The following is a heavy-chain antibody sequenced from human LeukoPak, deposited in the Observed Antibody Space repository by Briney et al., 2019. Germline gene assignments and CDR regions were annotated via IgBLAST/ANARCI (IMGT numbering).Heavy chain of an antibody. CDR2: INPNSGDT. D-gene: IGHD6-19*01. Sequence: ASVKVSCKASGYTFTSYDINWVRQATGQGLEWMGWINPNSGDTNYAQKFQGRVTMTRDTSTTTAYMELSSLRSDDTAVYYCAGVFGSSGSHLPGDYCGQGTLVTVSS. CDR3: AGVFGSSGSHLPGDY. CDR1: GYTFTSYD. J-gene: IGHJ4*02. V-gene: IGHV1-2*02.